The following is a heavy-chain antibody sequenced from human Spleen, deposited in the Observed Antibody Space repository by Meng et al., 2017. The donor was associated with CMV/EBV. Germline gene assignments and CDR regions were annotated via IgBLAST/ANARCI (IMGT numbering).Heavy chain of an antibody. V-gene: IGHV1-69*04. CDR2: FIPLINTA. D-gene: IGHD3-22*01. J-gene: IGHJ5*02. CDR1: ENTFNYFG. Sequence: SENTFNYFGRSWVRQAPGQGLEWMGTFIPLINTAEYARKFQGRVTITADKSSTTTHLELTSLTSGDTAVYYCARSPSILVGHSEIDLWGQGTLVTVSS. CDR3: ARSPSILVGHSEIDL.